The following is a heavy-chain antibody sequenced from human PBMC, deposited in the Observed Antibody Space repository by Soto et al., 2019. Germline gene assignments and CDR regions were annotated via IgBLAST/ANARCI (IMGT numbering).Heavy chain of an antibody. CDR3: AREYYYGSGPWY. CDR2: IGVGSDNT. CDR1: GFTFSKSS. V-gene: IGHV1-58*01. D-gene: IGHD3-10*01. Sequence: ASVKVSCKTSGFTFSKSSVQWMRQARGQRLEWIGWIGVGSDNTSYAQKLQDRVTITTDMSTSTSYMELSSLRSDDTAVYYCAREYYYGSGPWYWGQGTLVTVSS. J-gene: IGHJ4*02.